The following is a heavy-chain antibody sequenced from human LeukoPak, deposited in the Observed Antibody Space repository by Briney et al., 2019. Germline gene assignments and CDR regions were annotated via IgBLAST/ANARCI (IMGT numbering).Heavy chain of an antibody. CDR3: ARGSFFDY. Sequence: SQTLSLTCTVSSGFISSDSYYWNWLRQPAGKGLEWIGRIYTSGSTKYNPTLKRRVTISVDTYKNQFSLKLSSVTAADTAVYYCARGSFFDYWGQGTLVTVSS. CDR1: SGFISSDSYY. V-gene: IGHV4-61*02. J-gene: IGHJ4*02. CDR2: IYTSGST.